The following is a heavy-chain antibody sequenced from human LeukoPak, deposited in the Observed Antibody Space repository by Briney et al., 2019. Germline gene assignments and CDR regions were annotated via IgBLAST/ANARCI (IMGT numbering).Heavy chain of an antibody. Sequence: ASVKVSCKASGYTFTCYYMHWVRQAPGQGLEWMGIINPSGGSTSYAQKFQGRVTMTRDTSTSTVYMELSSLRSEDTAVYYCARERFLEWLLAPSYYYYGMDVWGQGTTVTVSS. D-gene: IGHD3-3*01. CDR2: INPSGGST. J-gene: IGHJ6*02. V-gene: IGHV1-46*01. CDR3: ARERFLEWLLAPSYYYYGMDV. CDR1: GYTFTCYY.